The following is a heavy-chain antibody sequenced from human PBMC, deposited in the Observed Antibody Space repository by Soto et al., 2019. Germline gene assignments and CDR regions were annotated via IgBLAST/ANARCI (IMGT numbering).Heavy chain of an antibody. V-gene: IGHV4-31*03. CDR2: IYYSGST. J-gene: IGHJ4*02. CDR3: ARDNNSRGWLDY. D-gene: IGHD6-19*01. Sequence: SETLSLTCTVSGGSVSSGGYYWSWIRQHPGKGLEWIGYIYYSGSTYYNPSLKSRVTISVDTSKNQFSLILSSVTAADTAVYYCARDNNSRGWLDYWGQGTLVTVSS. CDR1: GGSVSSGGYY.